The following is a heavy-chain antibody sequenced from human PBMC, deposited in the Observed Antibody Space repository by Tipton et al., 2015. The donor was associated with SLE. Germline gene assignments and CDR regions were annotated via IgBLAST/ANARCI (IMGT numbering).Heavy chain of an antibody. D-gene: IGHD6-13*01. J-gene: IGHJ4*02. V-gene: IGHV4-34*01. CDR3: ARRIAAAGTGFDY. Sequence: LSLTCAVYGGSFSGYYWSWIRQPPGKGLEWIGEINHSGSTNYNPSLKSRVTISVDTSKNQFSLKLSSVTAADTAVYYCARRIAAAGTGFDYWGQGTLVTVSS. CDR1: GGSFSGYY. CDR2: INHSGST.